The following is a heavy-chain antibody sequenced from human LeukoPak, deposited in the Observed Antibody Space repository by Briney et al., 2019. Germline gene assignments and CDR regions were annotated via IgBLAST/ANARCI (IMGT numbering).Heavy chain of an antibody. CDR1: GYTFTSYG. Sequence: ASVKVSCKASGYTFTSYGISWVRQAPGQGLEWMGWISAYNGNTNYAQKLQGRVTMTEDTSTDTAYMELSSLRSEDTAVYYCATGGGYCSSTSCYFAPPSYYYYYYGMDVWGQGTTVTVSS. CDR2: ISAYNGNT. V-gene: IGHV1-18*01. J-gene: IGHJ6*02. D-gene: IGHD2-2*01. CDR3: ATGGGYCSSTSCYFAPPSYYYYYYGMDV.